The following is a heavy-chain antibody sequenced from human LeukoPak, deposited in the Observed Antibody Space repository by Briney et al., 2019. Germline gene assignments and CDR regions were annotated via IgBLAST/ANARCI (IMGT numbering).Heavy chain of an antibody. CDR1: GGSFSGYY. D-gene: IGHD6-19*01. J-gene: IGHJ4*02. CDR3: ARDQGKQWLAYYFDY. V-gene: IGHV4-59*01. CDR2: IYGSGST. Sequence: SETLSLTCAVYGGSFSGYYWSWIRQSPGKGLEWIGLIYGSGSTNYNPSLKSRVTISVDTSKNQFSLNPNSLTPADTAVYYCARDQGKQWLAYYFDYWGQGTLVTVSS.